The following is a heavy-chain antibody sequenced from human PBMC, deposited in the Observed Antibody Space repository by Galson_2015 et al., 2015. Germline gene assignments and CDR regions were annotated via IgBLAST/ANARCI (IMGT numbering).Heavy chain of an antibody. Sequence: SVKVSCKASGYTFTSYYIHWVRQAPGQGLDWMGIINPSGGSTSYAQKFQGRVTMTRDTSTRTVYMELSSLRSEDTAVYYCAREVLPIVLGAWENNWFDPWGQGTLVTVSS. D-gene: IGHD2-8*02. J-gene: IGHJ5*02. CDR1: GYTFTSYY. CDR2: INPSGGST. V-gene: IGHV1-46*01. CDR3: AREVLPIVLGAWENNWFDP.